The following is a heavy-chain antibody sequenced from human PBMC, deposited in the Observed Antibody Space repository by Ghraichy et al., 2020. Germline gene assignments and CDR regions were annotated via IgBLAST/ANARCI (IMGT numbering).Heavy chain of an antibody. Sequence: SETLSLTCTVSGGSISSYYWSWIRQPPGKGLEWIGYIYYSGSTNYNPSLKSRVTISVDTSKNQFSLKLSSVTAADTAVYYCARRVIPEWELLGGVDAFDIWGQGTMVTVSS. CDR2: IYYSGST. CDR3: ARRVIPEWELLGGVDAFDI. V-gene: IGHV4-59*08. J-gene: IGHJ3*02. D-gene: IGHD1-26*01. CDR1: GGSISSYY.